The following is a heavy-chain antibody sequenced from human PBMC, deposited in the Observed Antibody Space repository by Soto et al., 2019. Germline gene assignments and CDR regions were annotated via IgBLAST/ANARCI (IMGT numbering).Heavy chain of an antibody. CDR1: GLTSSNDI. V-gene: IGHV3-30*04. CDR2: ISTDERYQ. Sequence: GGSLRLSCAASGLTSSNDIMHWVRQAPGKGLEWVALISTDERYQHYADAVKGRFTISRDNSKNTLYLQMDSLRSEDTAVYYCAKEEIETAVAGPAIGSTFDCWGQGTLVTVSS. CDR3: AKEEIETAVAGPAIGSTFDC. D-gene: IGHD6-19*01. J-gene: IGHJ4*02.